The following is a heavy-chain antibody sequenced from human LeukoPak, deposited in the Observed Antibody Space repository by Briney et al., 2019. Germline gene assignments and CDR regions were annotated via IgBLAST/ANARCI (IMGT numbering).Heavy chain of an antibody. D-gene: IGHD5-12*01. CDR1: GFTFTDSY. J-gene: IGHJ4*02. CDR3: ARDPGSGYEEHFDY. CDR2: ISGSGDDT. Sequence: GGSLRLSCAASGFTFTDSYMTWVRQAPGKGLEWLSYISGSGDDTNYADSVRGRFTISRDNAKDSLYLQMNSLRAEDTAVYYCARDPGSGYEEHFDYWGQGTLVTVSS. V-gene: IGHV3-11*05.